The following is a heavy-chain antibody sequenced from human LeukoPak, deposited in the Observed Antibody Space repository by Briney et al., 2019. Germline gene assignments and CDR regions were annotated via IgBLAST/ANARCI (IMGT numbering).Heavy chain of an antibody. J-gene: IGHJ5*02. Sequence: PSETLSLTCAVYGGSFSGYYWSWIRQPPGKGLEWTGDISQSGTSNYNPSLKSRVTISADTSKNQFSLKLNSVTAADTAVYYCARRAVSGTGGWFDPWGQGTLVTVSS. D-gene: IGHD6-19*01. CDR1: GGSFSGYY. CDR3: ARRAVSGTGGWFDP. CDR2: ISQSGTS. V-gene: IGHV4-34*01.